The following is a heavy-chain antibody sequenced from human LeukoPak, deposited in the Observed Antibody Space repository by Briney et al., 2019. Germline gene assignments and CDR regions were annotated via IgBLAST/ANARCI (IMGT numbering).Heavy chain of an antibody. J-gene: IGHJ4*02. V-gene: IGHV4-61*02. D-gene: IGHD4-23*01. Sequence: SQTLSLTCTVSGGSISSGSYYWSWIRQPAGKGLEWIGRIYTSGNTNYNPSLKSRVTISLDTSKNQFSLKLSSVTAADTAVYYCARGRPYGAVGYWGQGTLVAVSS. CDR1: GGSISSGSYY. CDR3: ARGRPYGAVGY. CDR2: IYTSGNT.